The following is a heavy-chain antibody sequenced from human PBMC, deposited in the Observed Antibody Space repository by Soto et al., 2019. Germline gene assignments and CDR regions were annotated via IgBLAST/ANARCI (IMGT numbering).Heavy chain of an antibody. Sequence: EVQLSESGGGLVQPGGSLRLSCAASGFTFTSYSMRWVRQAPGKGLEWVSAINPSGDTTYYADSVKGRLTISRDNSKNTLYLQMDSLRAEDTAIYYCAKRPKAGRPVDVWGKGTTVTVSS. CDR3: AKRPKAGRPVDV. J-gene: IGHJ6*04. D-gene: IGHD6-6*01. CDR2: INPSGDTT. V-gene: IGHV3-23*01. CDR1: GFTFTSYS.